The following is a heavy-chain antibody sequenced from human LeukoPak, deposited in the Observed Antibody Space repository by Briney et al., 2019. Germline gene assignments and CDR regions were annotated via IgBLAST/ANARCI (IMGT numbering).Heavy chain of an antibody. J-gene: IGHJ4*02. Sequence: PGGSLRLSCAASGFTFDDYAMHWVRQAPGKGLEWVSLISWDGGSTYYADPVKGRFTISRDNSKNSLYLQMNSLRAEDTALYYCAREWVVAASGYFDYWGQGTLVTVSS. V-gene: IGHV3-43D*04. D-gene: IGHD2-15*01. CDR3: AREWVVAASGYFDY. CDR1: GFTFDDYA. CDR2: ISWDGGST.